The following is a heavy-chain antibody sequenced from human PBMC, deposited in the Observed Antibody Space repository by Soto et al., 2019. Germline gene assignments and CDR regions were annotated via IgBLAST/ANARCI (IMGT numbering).Heavy chain of an antibody. CDR1: GFTFSNYI. J-gene: IGHJ3*02. CDR3: AKTTDGWFSAFEI. CDR2: ISTSSGYR. D-gene: IGHD6-19*01. Sequence: PGGSLRLSCAASGFTFSNYIMNWVRQAPGKGLEWVSSISTSSGYRYYADSVKGRFIFSRDNPKNTMYLQMNSLRAEDTAVYFCAKTTDGWFSAFEIWGQGTVVTVSS. V-gene: IGHV3-21*04.